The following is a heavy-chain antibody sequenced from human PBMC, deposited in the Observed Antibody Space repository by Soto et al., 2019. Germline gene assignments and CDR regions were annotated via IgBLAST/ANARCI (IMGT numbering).Heavy chain of an antibody. CDR1: GGSVSIGDYL. D-gene: IGHD4-17*01. Sequence: LSLTCTVFGGSVSIGDYLWSWIRQRPGKGLEWIGYIHDSGNTYYNPSLKSRVTISLDTSKNQFSLKVTSMTAADTAVYFCARARGGDSGDYASLFDRWGQGNLVTV. V-gene: IGHV4-30-4*01. J-gene: IGHJ5*02. CDR3: ARARGGDSGDYASLFDR. CDR2: IHDSGNT.